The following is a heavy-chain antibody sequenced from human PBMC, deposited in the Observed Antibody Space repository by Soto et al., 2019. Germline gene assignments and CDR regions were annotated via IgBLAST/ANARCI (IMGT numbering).Heavy chain of an antibody. D-gene: IGHD6-13*01. CDR1: GGSISSYY. V-gene: IGHV4-59*01. J-gene: IGHJ4*02. CDR3: ARVVSSFAAAGIDAFDY. Sequence: QVQLQESGPGLVKPSETLSLTCTVSGGSISSYYWSWIRQPPGKGLELIGYIYYSGSTNYNPSLKSRVTIPVDTSKNQFSLNLSSVTAADTAVYYCARVVSSFAAAGIDAFDYWGQGTLVTVSS. CDR2: IYYSGST.